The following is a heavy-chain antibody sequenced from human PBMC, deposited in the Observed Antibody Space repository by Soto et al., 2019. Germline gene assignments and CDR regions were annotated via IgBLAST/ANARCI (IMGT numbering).Heavy chain of an antibody. Sequence: QVQLVQSGAEVKKPGSSVKVSCKASGGTFSSYAISWVRQAPGQGLEWMGGIIPIFGTANYAQKFQGRVTLTAAEPTCTASMWLSSRRSEDPAVYYCARHPGGRGYYYGMAVWGQGTTVTVSS. CDR3: ARHPGGRGYYYGMAV. V-gene: IGHV1-69*12. CDR1: GGTFSSYA. J-gene: IGHJ6*02. CDR2: IIPIFGTA. D-gene: IGHD2-15*01.